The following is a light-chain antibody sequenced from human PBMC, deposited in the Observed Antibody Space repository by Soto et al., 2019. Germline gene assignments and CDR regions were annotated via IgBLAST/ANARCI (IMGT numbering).Light chain of an antibody. CDR3: QQYKTYSWT. Sequence: DIQMTQSPSTLSASVGDRVTITCRASQSISGWLAWYQQKPGKAPNLLIYKASTFESGVPSRFSGSGSGGEVTLSISSLQPDDFATYYCQQYKTYSWTFGQGTRVEIK. CDR1: QSISGW. V-gene: IGKV1-5*03. J-gene: IGKJ1*01. CDR2: KAS.